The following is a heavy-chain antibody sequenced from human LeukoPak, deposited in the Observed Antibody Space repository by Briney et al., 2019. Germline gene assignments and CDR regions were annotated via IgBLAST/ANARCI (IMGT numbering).Heavy chain of an antibody. J-gene: IGHJ4*02. V-gene: IGHV3-23*01. D-gene: IGHD1-26*01. CDR3: AKETGNSGSYFDY. CDR1: GFTFSTYA. Sequence: GGSLRLSCAASGFTFSTYAMGSVRQAPGKGLEWVSGITGSGGSTYYADSVKGRFTISRDNSKNTLYLQMNSLRAEDTAVYYCAKETGNSGSYFDYWGQGTLVTVSS. CDR2: ITGSGGST.